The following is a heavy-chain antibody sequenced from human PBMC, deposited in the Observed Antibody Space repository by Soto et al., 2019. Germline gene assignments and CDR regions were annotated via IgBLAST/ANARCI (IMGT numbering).Heavy chain of an antibody. CDR2: MDYSVRA. CDR1: GGSMSSSTYY. V-gene: IGHV4-39*01. CDR3: ARHKRITNVGVAPIRGIFDY. J-gene: IGHJ4*02. D-gene: IGHD3-3*01. Sequence: QVPLQESGPGLVKPSETLSLNCTVFGGSMSSSTYYWGWIRQPPGKGLEWIGGMDYSVRAYYNPSLSSRVTITVDTSKNKFSLKLSSVTAADTAVYYCARHKRITNVGVAPIRGIFDYWGQGDLVTVSS.